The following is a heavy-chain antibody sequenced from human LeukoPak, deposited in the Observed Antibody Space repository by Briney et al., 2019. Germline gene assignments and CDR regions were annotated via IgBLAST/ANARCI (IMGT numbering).Heavy chain of an antibody. CDR1: GFTFDEHA. J-gene: IGHJ4*02. V-gene: IGHV3-43*02. CDR3: AKDSAPMTTVKTTFDY. CDR2: ISGDGDSA. Sequence: PGGSLGLSCAASGFTFDEHAMHWVRQAPGKGLEWVSLISGDGDSADYADSVKGRFTISRDNSKNSLHLHINNLRTEDTAFYYCAKDSAPMTTVKTTFDYWGQGTSVTVSS. D-gene: IGHD4-17*01.